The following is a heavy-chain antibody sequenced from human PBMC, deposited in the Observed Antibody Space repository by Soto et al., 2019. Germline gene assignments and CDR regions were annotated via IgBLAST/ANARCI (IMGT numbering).Heavy chain of an antibody. CDR1: GYTFTRYG. V-gene: IGHV1-18*01. CDR2: ISTYNDNI. D-gene: IGHD2-15*01. CDR3: ARYGHCSSRSCALYSHCYFYMDI. Sequence: ASVKVSCKAPGYTFTRYGISWVRQAPGQGLEWMGWISTYNDNINYAQKLKGRVTMTTGTSTSTAYMELRSLTSDVTAVYYCARYGHCSSRSCALYSHCYFYMDIWHQETRFT. J-gene: IGHJ6*03.